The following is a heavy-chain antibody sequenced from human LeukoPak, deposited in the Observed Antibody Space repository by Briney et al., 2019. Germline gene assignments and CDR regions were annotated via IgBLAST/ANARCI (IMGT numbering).Heavy chain of an antibody. Sequence: PLETLSLTCSVSGDAISSGNHYWSWIRQPPGKELEWIGYIYYSGSTYYNPSLKSRVTISVDTSKNQFSLKLSSVTAADTAVYYCARLPLVCTSCRIAARPRSPFDYWGQGTLVTVSS. CDR3: ARLPLVCTSCRIAARPRSPFDY. J-gene: IGHJ4*02. D-gene: IGHD6-6*01. V-gene: IGHV4-30-4*08. CDR1: GDAISSGNHY. CDR2: IYYSGST.